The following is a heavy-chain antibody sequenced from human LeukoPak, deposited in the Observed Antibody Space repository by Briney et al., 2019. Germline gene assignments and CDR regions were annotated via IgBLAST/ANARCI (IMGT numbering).Heavy chain of an antibody. J-gene: IGHJ6*02. CDR3: AKDASQYYYYGMDV. Sequence: PGGSLRLSCAASGFTFSSYAMSWVRQAPGKGLEGVSAISGSGGSTYYADSVKGRFTISRDNSKNTLYLQMNSLRAEDTAVYYCAKDASQYYYYGMDVWGQGTTVTVSS. CDR1: GFTFSSYA. CDR2: ISGSGGST. V-gene: IGHV3-23*01.